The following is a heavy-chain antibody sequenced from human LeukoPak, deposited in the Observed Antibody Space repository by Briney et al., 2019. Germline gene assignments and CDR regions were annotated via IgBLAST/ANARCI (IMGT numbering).Heavy chain of an antibody. J-gene: IGHJ4*02. V-gene: IGHV3-30*03. CDR2: ISYDGSNK. CDR1: GFTFSSYS. CDR3: AAVEPDY. Sequence: PGGSLRLSCAASGFTFSSYSMNWVRQAPGKGLEWVAVISYDGSNKYYADSVKGRFTISRDNSKNTLYLQMNSLRAEDTAVYYCAAVEPDYWGQGTLVTVSS. D-gene: IGHD6-19*01.